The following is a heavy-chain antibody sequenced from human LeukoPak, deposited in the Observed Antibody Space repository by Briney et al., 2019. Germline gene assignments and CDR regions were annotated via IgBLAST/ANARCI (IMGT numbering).Heavy chain of an antibody. D-gene: IGHD3-10*01. CDR3: TRDLLGGSGTFDP. CDR1: GYSFTGYY. CDR2: INPDSGDT. J-gene: IGHJ5*02. Sequence: PGASVKVSCKASGYSFTGYYLHWVRQAPGQGLEWMGWINPDSGDTNYLQQFQGRVTMTRDTSSTTAYMELSRLRSDDTAVYYCTRDLLGGSGTFDPWGQGTLVTVSS. V-gene: IGHV1-2*02.